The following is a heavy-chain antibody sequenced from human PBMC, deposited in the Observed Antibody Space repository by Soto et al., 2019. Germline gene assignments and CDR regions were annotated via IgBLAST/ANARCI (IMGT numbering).Heavy chain of an antibody. CDR3: ARDSSGWYSFDY. CDR2: ISYDGSNK. Sequence: QVQLVESGGGVVQPGRSLRLSCAASGFTFSSYAMHWVRQAPGKGLEWVAVISYDGSNKYYADSVKGRFTISRDNSKNTLYLHMNSLRAEDTAVYYCARDSSGWYSFDYWGQGTLVTVSS. V-gene: IGHV3-30-3*01. CDR1: GFTFSSYA. D-gene: IGHD6-19*01. J-gene: IGHJ4*02.